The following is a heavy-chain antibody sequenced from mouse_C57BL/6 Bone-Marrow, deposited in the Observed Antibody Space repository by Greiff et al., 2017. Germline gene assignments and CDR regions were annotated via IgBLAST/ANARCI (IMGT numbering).Heavy chain of an antibody. CDR2: IYPRSGNT. CDR1: GYTFTSYG. CDR3: ARSGDYDGLAY. Sequence: QVQLKESGAELARPGASVKLSCKASGYTFTSYGISWVKQRTGQGLEWIGEIYPRSGNTYYNEKFKGKATLTADKSSSTAYMELRSLTSEDSAVYFCARSGDYDGLAYWGQGTLVTVSA. D-gene: IGHD2-4*01. J-gene: IGHJ3*01. V-gene: IGHV1-81*01.